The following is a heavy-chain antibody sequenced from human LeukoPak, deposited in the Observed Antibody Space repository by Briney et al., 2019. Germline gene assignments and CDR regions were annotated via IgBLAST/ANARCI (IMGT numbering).Heavy chain of an antibody. J-gene: IGHJ4*02. Sequence: PGGSLRLSCAASGFIVSSNYMSWVRQAPGKGLEWVANINQDGSKKYYVDSVKGRFTISRDNVKNSVYLQMNSLRAEDTAVYSCARAVAAADSYWGRGTLVTVSS. CDR3: ARAVAAADSY. CDR1: GFIVSSNY. CDR2: INQDGSKK. D-gene: IGHD6-13*01. V-gene: IGHV3-7*04.